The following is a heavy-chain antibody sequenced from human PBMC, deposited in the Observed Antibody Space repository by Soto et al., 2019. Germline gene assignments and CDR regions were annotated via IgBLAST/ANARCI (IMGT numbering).Heavy chain of an antibody. V-gene: IGHV3-23*01. CDR1: GIIFGDYS. J-gene: IGHJ3*01. D-gene: IGHD2-21*01. Sequence: EVQLLQSGGGLVQPVGSLRLSCAGSGIIFGDYSMSWVRQAPGKGLELVSSIVGNGGDTFYADSVKGRVTVSRDNYKNTLFLRMYSLRVEDTATYDCVKDMVSLTSLWDAFDVGGQVTNVTVSS. CDR2: IVGNGGDT. CDR3: VKDMVSLTSLWDAFDV.